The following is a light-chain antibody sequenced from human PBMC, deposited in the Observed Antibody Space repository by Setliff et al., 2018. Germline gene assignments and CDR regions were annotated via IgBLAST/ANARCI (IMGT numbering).Light chain of an antibody. V-gene: IGLV2-14*03. CDR1: STDVGGYNY. J-gene: IGLJ1*01. CDR3: CSFTTSSTYV. CDR2: DVI. Sequence: QSVLAQPASVSGSPGQSITISCTGTSTDVGGYNYVSWYQQHPGKAPKLMIYDVIQRPSGVSNRFSGSKSGNTASLTISGLQAEDAADYYCCSFTTSSTYVFGSGTKVT.